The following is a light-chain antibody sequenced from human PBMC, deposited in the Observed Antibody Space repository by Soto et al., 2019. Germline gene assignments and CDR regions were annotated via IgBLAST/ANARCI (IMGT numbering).Light chain of an antibody. J-gene: IGKJ4*01. CDR2: DAS. CDR1: QSISSW. Sequence: DIQMTQSPSTLSASVGDRVTITCRASQSISSWLAWYQQKPGKAPKLLIYDASSLECGVPSRFSGSGSGTEFTLTISSLQPDDFATYYCQQYNSYPLTFGGGTKV. V-gene: IGKV1-5*01. CDR3: QQYNSYPLT.